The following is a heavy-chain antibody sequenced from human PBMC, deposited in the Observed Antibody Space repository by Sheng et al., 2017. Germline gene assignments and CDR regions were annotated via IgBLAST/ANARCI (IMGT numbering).Heavy chain of an antibody. J-gene: IGHJ4*02. Sequence: QVQLVESGGGVVQPGRSLRLSCVASGFTFSTYGMHWVRQAPGKGLEWVAVISYDGSDKFYADSVKGRFTISRDNSKNTLYLEVNSLRAEDTAVFYCAKADTSGWYTGVDYWGQGTLVTVSS. CDR3: AKADTSGWYTGVDY. D-gene: IGHD6-19*01. CDR2: ISYDGSDK. V-gene: IGHV3-30*06. CDR1: GFTFSTYG.